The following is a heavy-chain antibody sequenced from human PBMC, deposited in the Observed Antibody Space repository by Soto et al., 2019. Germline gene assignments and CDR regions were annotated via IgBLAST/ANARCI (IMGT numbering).Heavy chain of an antibody. CDR2: ISGSGGST. CDR1: GFTFSSYA. Sequence: GGSLRLSCAASGFTFSSYAMSWVRQAPGKGLEWVSAISGSGGSTYYADSVKGRFTISRDNSKNTLYLQMNSLRAEDTAVYYCAKFALYCSGGSCYSGSFDYWGQGTLVTVSS. CDR3: AKFALYCSGGSCYSGSFDY. V-gene: IGHV3-23*01. D-gene: IGHD2-15*01. J-gene: IGHJ4*02.